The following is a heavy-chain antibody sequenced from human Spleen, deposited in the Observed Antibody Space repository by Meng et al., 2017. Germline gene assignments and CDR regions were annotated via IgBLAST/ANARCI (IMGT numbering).Heavy chain of an antibody. CDR1: GYTFINYD. J-gene: IGHJ6*02. CDR3: ARDPLDYGDPLGYYYYYGMDV. Sequence: SVKVSCKASGYTFINYDINWVRQATGQGLEWMGGIIPIFGTANYAQKFQGRVTITTDESTSTAYMELSSLRSEDTAVYYCARDPLDYGDPLGYYYYYGMDVWGQGTTVTVSS. D-gene: IGHD4-17*01. CDR2: IIPIFGTA. V-gene: IGHV1-69*05.